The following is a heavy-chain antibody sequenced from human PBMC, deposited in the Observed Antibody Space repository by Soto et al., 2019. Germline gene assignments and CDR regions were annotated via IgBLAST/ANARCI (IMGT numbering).Heavy chain of an antibody. J-gene: IGHJ4*02. V-gene: IGHV1-58*01. D-gene: IGHD5-18*01. Sequence: QMQLVQSGPEVKKPGTSVKVSCKASGFTFTSSAVQWVRQASGQRLEWIGWIVVGSGNTNYAQKFQERVTITRDMSTSTAYMEQISLRSEDTAVYYCAAALGTAIVWGDYWGQGALVTVSS. CDR3: AAALGTAIVWGDY. CDR1: GFTFTSSA. CDR2: IVVGSGNT.